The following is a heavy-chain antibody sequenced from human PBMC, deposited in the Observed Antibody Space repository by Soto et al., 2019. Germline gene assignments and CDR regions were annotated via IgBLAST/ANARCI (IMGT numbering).Heavy chain of an antibody. CDR1: GFTFSSYS. CDR2: ISSSSSYI. J-gene: IGHJ6*02. V-gene: IGHV3-21*01. D-gene: IGHD3-10*01. Sequence: GGSLRLSCAASGFTFSSYSMNWVRQAPGKGLEWVSSISSSSSYIYYADSVKGRFTISRDNAKNSLYLQMNSLRAEDTAVYYCARGSMADGYYGMDVWGQGTTVTSP. CDR3: ARGSMADGYYGMDV.